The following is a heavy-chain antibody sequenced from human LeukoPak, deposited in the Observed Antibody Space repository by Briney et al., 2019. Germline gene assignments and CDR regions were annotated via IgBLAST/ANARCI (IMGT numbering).Heavy chain of an antibody. CDR3: AASTINIPYYMDV. J-gene: IGHJ6*03. CDR1: GYTFTGYY. CDR2: IDPNSGGT. V-gene: IGHV1-2*02. D-gene: IGHD2-21*01. Sequence: ASVKVSCKASGYTFTGYYMHWVRQAPGQGLEWMGWIDPNSGGTNYAQKFQGRVTMTRDTSISTAYMELSRLRSDDTAVYYCAASTINIPYYMDVWGRGTTVTISS.